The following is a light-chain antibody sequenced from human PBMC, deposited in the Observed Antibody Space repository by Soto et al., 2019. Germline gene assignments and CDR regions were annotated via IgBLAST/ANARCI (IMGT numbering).Light chain of an antibody. CDR1: QSVNSN. V-gene: IGKV3-15*01. J-gene: IGKJ1*01. CDR3: QQHNNWPRT. Sequence: EIVMTQSPATLSVSPGERATLSCRASQSVNSNLAWYQQKPGQAPGLLIYRASTRATGIPARFSGSGSGTEFTLTIGSLQSEDFEVYYCQQHNNWPRTFGQGTKVDIX. CDR2: RAS.